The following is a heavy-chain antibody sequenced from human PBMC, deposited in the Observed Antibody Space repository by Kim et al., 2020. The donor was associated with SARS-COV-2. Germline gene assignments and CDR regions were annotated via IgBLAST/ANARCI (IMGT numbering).Heavy chain of an antibody. CDR3: ARLSGIAAAVDY. D-gene: IGHD6-13*01. V-gene: IGHV4-39*01. J-gene: IGHJ4*02. Sequence: YYHPSLKSRVTISVDTSKNQFSLKLSSVTAADTAVYYCARLSGIAAAVDYWGQGTLVTVSS.